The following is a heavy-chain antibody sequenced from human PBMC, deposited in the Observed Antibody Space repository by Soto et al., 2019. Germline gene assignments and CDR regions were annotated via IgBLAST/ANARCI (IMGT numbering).Heavy chain of an antibody. CDR2: IYHSGST. J-gene: IGHJ6*02. D-gene: IGHD3-10*02. V-gene: IGHV4-4*02. CDR3: ASVRGGYYYAMDV. Sequence: SETLSLTFAVSGGSISSSNWWSWLRQPPGKGLEWIGEIYHSGSTNYNPSLKSRVTISVDKSKNQFSLKLSSVTAADTAVYYCASVRGGYYYAMDVWGQGTTVTVS. CDR1: GGSISSSNW.